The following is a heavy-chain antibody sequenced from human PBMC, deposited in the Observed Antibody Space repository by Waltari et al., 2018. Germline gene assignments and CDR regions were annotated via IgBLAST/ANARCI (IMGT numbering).Heavy chain of an antibody. J-gene: IGHJ4*02. CDR2: ISPYSGNT. D-gene: IGHD5-12*01. CDR3: ARGGGYSGYDEFDY. CDR1: GYTFNIYV. V-gene: IGHV1-18*04. Sequence: QVQLVQSGGEVKKPGASVKVSCKASGYTFNIYVISWVRQAPGHGLEWMGWISPYSGNTNYAQNLQGRVTMTTDTSTSTAYMELRSLRSDDTAVYYCARGGGYSGYDEFDYWGQGTLVTVSS.